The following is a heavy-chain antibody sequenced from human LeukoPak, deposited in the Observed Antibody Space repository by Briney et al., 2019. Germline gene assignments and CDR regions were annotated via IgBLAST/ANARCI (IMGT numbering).Heavy chain of an antibody. CDR1: RASISSSS. J-gene: IGHJ5*02. D-gene: IGHD6-19*01. Sequence: SETLSLACSVSRASISSSSWTWMRQPPGKGLQWIGYISYTGNTYYNPSLKSRVTISVATSQKQFSLWLTSMTATDPPVYCCARYVGSGWPRGHWFDPWGQGNLVVVSS. CDR2: ISYTGNT. V-gene: IGHV4-59*01. CDR3: ARYVGSGWPRGHWFDP.